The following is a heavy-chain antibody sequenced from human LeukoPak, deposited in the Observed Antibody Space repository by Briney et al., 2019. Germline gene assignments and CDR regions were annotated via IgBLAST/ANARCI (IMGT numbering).Heavy chain of an antibody. CDR1: GGSMNNYY. D-gene: IGHD6-19*01. V-gene: IGHV4-59*08. CDR3: ARQPFSAPFDY. Sequence: SETLSLTCNVSGGSMNNYYWSWFRRPPVKGLEWIAYVYQTGDTRYNPSLKSRVSISLDTSKSQFSLKLRSVTATDTAVYYCARQPFSAPFDYWGQGILVTVSS. CDR2: VYQTGDT. J-gene: IGHJ4*02.